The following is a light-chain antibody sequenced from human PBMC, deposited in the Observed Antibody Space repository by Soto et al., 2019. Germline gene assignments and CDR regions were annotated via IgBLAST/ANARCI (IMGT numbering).Light chain of an antibody. CDR2: DAS. CDR1: QSGSSTY. J-gene: IGKJ4*01. Sequence: PGERATLSCGASQSGSSTYLAWYQQKPGLAPRLLIYDASSRATGIPDRFSGSGSGTDFTLTISRLEPEDFAVYYCQHYGSSPLTFGGGTKVELK. V-gene: IGKV3D-20*01. CDR3: QHYGSSPLT.